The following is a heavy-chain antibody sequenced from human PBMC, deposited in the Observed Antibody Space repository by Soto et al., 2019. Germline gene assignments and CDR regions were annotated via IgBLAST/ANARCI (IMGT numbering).Heavy chain of an antibody. J-gene: IGHJ4*02. D-gene: IGHD3-22*01. V-gene: IGHV4-31*03. CDR1: GGSISSGGYY. CDR3: ARASGDYYDSSGYYPDY. Sequence: PSETLSLTCTVSGGSISSGGYYWSWIRQHPGKGLEWIGYIYYSGSTYYNPSLKSRVTISVDTSKNQFSLKLGSVTAADTAVYYCARASGDYYDSSGYYPDYRGQGTQVTVSS. CDR2: IYYSGST.